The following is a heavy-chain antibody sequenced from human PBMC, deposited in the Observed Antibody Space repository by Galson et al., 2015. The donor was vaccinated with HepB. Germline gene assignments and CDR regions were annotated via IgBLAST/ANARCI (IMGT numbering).Heavy chain of an antibody. D-gene: IGHD1-1*01. Sequence: SVKVSCKASGYNFNSYGLSWIRQAPGPGLEWMGWFSGYDGSTNYAQKFQGRVTMTADASTGTAYLELRDLRSDDTAVYYCARDSRLELRLNNYFSYGMDVWGQGSAVTVSS. V-gene: IGHV1-18*01. CDR2: FSGYDGST. CDR1: GYNFNSYG. J-gene: IGHJ6*02. CDR3: ARDSRLELRLNNYFSYGMDV.